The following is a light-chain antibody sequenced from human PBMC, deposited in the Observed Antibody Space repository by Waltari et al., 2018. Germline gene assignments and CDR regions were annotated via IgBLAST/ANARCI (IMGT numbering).Light chain of an antibody. CDR1: QSISSY. V-gene: IGKV1-39*01. J-gene: IGKJ5*01. Sequence: DIQMTQSPSSLSASVGDRVTITCRASQSISSYLNWYQQKPGKAPKLLIYAASSLQSGVPSRFSGSGSGTDFTLTISSLQSEDFAIYYCQQYNNWPRTFGPGTRLEIK. CDR2: AAS. CDR3: QQYNNWPRT.